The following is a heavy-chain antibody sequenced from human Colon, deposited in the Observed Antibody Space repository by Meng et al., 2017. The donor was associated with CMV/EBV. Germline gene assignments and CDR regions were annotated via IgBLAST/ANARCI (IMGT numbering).Heavy chain of an antibody. D-gene: IGHD3-16*01. CDR3: VKGHTMINP. CDR2: ISPTGSDT. CDR1: GFIFSDYY. Sequence: QLVHPGGGLVEPGESLRLSCAASGFIFSDYYLTWFREAPGKGLEWVSYISPTGSDTNYADSVRGRFTISRDNAKNSLFLQMSSLTAEDTAVYYCVKGHTMINPWGQGTLVTVSS. V-gene: IGHV3-11*05. J-gene: IGHJ5*02.